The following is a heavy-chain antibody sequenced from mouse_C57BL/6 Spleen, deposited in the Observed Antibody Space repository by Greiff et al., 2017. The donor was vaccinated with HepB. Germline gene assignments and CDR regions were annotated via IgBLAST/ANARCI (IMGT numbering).Heavy chain of an antibody. J-gene: IGHJ4*01. CDR2: INPNNGGT. CDR1: GYTFTDYN. D-gene: IGHD4-1*01. V-gene: IGHV1-18*01. Sequence: EVHLVESGPELVKPGASVKIPCKASGYTFTDYNMDWVKQSHGKSLEWIGDINPNNGGTIYNQKFKGKATLTVDKSSSTAYMELRSLTSEDTAVYYCARKFWGYAMDYWGQGTSVTVSS. CDR3: ARKFWGYAMDY.